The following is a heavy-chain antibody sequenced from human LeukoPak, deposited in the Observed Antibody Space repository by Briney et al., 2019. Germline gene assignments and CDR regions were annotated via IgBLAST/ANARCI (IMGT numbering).Heavy chain of an antibody. J-gene: IGHJ5*02. CDR1: GGSISSYY. CDR2: IYTSGST. D-gene: IGHD1-14*01. Sequence: SETLSLTCTVSGGSISSYYWSWIRQPPGKGLEWIGYIYTSGSTNYNPSLKSRVTISVDTSKNQFSLKLSSVTAADTAVYYCARRYVTSWFDPRGQGTLVTVSS. CDR3: ARRYVTSWFDP. V-gene: IGHV4-4*09.